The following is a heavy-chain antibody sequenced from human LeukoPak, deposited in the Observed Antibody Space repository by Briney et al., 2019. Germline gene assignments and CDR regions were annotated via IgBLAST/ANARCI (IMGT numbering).Heavy chain of an antibody. Sequence: PGGSLRLSCTASGFTFSNYAMHWVRQAPGKGLECVSGIVSNGNSTYYANSVKGRFTIARDNSKNTLYLQMGSLRGEDMAIYYCARSEYSSSSRLAFDFWGQGTMVTVSS. V-gene: IGHV3-64*01. CDR2: IVSNGNST. J-gene: IGHJ3*01. CDR3: ARSEYSSSSRLAFDF. CDR1: GFTFSNYA. D-gene: IGHD6-6*01.